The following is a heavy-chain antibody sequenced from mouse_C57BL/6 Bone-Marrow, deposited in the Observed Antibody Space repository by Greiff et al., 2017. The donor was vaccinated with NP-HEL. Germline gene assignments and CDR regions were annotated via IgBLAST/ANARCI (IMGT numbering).Heavy chain of an antibody. J-gene: IGHJ2*01. CDR1: GYTFTSYW. CDR3: TFNWDGNYFDY. CDR2: IYPGNSDT. V-gene: IGHV1-5*01. Sequence: EVQLQQSGTVLARPGASVKMSCKTSGYTFTSYWMHWVKQRPGQGLEWIGAIYPGNSDTSYNQKFKGKAKLTAVTSASTAYMELSSLTNEDSAVYYCTFNWDGNYFDYWGQGTTLTVSS. D-gene: IGHD4-1*02.